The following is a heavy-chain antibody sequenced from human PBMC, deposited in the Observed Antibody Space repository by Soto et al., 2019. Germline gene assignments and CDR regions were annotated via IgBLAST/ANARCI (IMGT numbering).Heavy chain of an antibody. CDR1: GYTFTGYY. D-gene: IGHD3-3*01. J-gene: IGHJ6*02. CDR3: ASRLRFLEWLSAPNYGMDV. V-gene: IGHV1-2*02. CDR2: INPNSGGT. Sequence: ASVKVSCKASGYTFTGYYMHWVRQAPGQGLEWMGWINPNSGGTNYAQKFQGRVTMTRDTSISPAYMELSRLRSDDTAVYYCASRLRFLEWLSAPNYGMDVWGQGTTVTVSS.